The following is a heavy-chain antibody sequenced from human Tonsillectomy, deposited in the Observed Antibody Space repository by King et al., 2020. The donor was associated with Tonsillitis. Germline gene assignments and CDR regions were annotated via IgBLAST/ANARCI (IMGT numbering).Heavy chain of an antibody. J-gene: IGHJ4*02. CDR3: ARRRYVGVGPADF. D-gene: IGHD3-3*01. V-gene: IGHV4-39*02. CDR1: GGSISSGTYY. Sequence: QLQESGPGLVKPSETLSLTCSVSGGSISSGTYYWGWIRQPPGKGLEWIGSIYYSGRTYYNPSLKSRVTISVDTSKNLFSLKLSSVTAADTAIYYCARRRYVGVGPADFWGQGALVTVSS. CDR2: IYYSGRT.